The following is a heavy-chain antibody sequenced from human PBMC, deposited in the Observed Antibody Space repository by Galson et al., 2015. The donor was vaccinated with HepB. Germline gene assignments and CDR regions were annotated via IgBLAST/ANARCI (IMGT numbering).Heavy chain of an antibody. V-gene: IGHV1-18*01. CDR2: ISGYTGNT. Sequence: SVKVSCKASGYAFITYGISWVRQAPGQGLEWMGWISGYTGNTNYAQKLQGRVTMTTDTSTSTAYMELRSLKSDDTAVYYCARNYGDYAAFDIWGQGTMVTVSS. J-gene: IGHJ3*02. CDR1: GYAFITYG. D-gene: IGHD4-17*01. CDR3: ARNYGDYAAFDI.